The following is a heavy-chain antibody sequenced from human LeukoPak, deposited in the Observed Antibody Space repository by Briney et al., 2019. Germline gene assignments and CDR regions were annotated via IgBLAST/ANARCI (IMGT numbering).Heavy chain of an antibody. CDR1: GGSISSYY. J-gene: IGHJ4*02. Sequence: SETLSLTCTVSGGSISSYYWSWIRQPPGKGLEWIGSIYHSGSTYYNPSLKSRVTISVDTSKNQFSLKLSSVTAADTAVYYCARDLGIAARPDYWGQGTLDTVSS. D-gene: IGHD6-6*01. CDR2: IYHSGST. CDR3: ARDLGIAARPDY. V-gene: IGHV4-59*12.